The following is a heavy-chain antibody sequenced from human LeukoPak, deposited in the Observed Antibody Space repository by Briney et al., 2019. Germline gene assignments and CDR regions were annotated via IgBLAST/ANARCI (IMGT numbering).Heavy chain of an antibody. V-gene: IGHV4-39*01. Sequence: PSETLSLTCSVSGGSISSSSYYWGWIRQPPGKGLEWFGSIDYSGSTYYNSYLKSRVTISVDTSKNQFSLKLSSATAADTAVYYCARVALGECSGGSCYSGYYYMDVWGKGTTVTVSS. CDR1: GGSISSSSYY. D-gene: IGHD2-15*01. J-gene: IGHJ6*03. CDR2: IDYSGST. CDR3: ARVALGECSGGSCYSGYYYMDV.